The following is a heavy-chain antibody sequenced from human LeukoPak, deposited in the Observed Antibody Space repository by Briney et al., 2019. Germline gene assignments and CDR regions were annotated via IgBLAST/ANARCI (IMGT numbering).Heavy chain of an antibody. CDR3: AAPAGAANWLDP. J-gene: IGHJ5*02. CDR2: IWYDGSKT. D-gene: IGHD1-26*01. V-gene: IGHV3-30*02. Sequence: GGSLRLSCVATGITFSRYGMHWVRQAPGKGLEWVAFIWYDGSKTYHGDSVKGRFTISRDNSKNTVYLQMSTLRADDTAVYYCAAPAGAANWLDPWGQGTLVTVSS. CDR1: GITFSRYG.